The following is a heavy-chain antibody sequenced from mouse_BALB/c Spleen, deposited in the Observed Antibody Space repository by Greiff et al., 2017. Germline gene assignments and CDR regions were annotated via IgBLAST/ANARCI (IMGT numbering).Heavy chain of an antibody. V-gene: IGHV3-8*02. D-gene: IGHD2-4*01. Sequence: EVQLQQSGPSLVKPSQTLSLTCSVTGDSITSGYWNWIRKFPGNKLEYMGYISYSGSTYYNPSLKSRISITRDTSKNQYYLQLNSVTTEDTATYYCASLPMITSYWYFDVWGAGTTVTVSS. CDR1: GDSITSGY. CDR2: ISYSGST. CDR3: ASLPMITSYWYFDV. J-gene: IGHJ1*01.